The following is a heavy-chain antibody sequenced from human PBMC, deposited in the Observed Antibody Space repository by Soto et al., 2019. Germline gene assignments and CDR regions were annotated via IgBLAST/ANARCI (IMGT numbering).Heavy chain of an antibody. Sequence: PGGSLRLSGAASGFTFSPHAMHWVRQGPGKGLEWVAVISYEGSNKYYADSVKGRFTISRDNAKNTLYLQMNSLRAEDTAVYYCARERNTGYDYSYYYGMDVWGQGTTVTVSS. CDR2: ISYEGSNK. CDR3: ARERNTGYDYSYYYGMDV. CDR1: GFTFSPHA. V-gene: IGHV3-30-3*01. D-gene: IGHD5-18*01. J-gene: IGHJ6*02.